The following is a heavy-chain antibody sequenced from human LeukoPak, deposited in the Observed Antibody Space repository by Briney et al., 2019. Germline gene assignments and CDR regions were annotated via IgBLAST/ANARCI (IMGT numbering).Heavy chain of an antibody. Sequence: PGGSLRLSCAASGFTFSSYEMNWVRQAPGKGLEWVSYISSSGSTIYYADSGKGRFTISRDNAKNSLYLQMNSLRAEDTAVYYCARDLCSGSRCSDYWGQGTLVTVSS. J-gene: IGHJ4*02. V-gene: IGHV3-48*03. D-gene: IGHD2-15*01. CDR2: ISSSGSTI. CDR1: GFTFSSYE. CDR3: ARDLCSGSRCSDY.